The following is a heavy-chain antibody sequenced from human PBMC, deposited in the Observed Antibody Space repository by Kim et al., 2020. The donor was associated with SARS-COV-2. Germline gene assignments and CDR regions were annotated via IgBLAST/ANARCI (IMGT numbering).Heavy chain of an antibody. V-gene: IGHV4-59*01. Sequence: SETLSLTCTVSGGSISSYYWSWIRQPPGKGLEWIGYIYYSGSTNYNPSLKSRVTISVDTSKNQFSLKLSSVTAADTAVYYCARRRTTGTSNWFDPWGQET. CDR1: GGSISSYY. CDR2: IYYSGST. D-gene: IGHD1-1*01. CDR3: ARRRTTGTSNWFDP. J-gene: IGHJ5*02.